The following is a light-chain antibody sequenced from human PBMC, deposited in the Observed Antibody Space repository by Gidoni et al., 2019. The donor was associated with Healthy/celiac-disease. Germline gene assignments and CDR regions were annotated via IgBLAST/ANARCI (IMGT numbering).Light chain of an antibody. V-gene: IGLV1-44*01. J-gene: IGLJ1*01. Sequence: QSVLTQPPSASGTPGQGASIPCSGSSSNIGSNTVNWYQQLPGTAPKLLIYSNNQRPSGVPDRFSGSKSGTSASLAISGLQSEDEADYYCAAWDDSLNGRVFGTGTKVTVL. CDR1: SSNIGSNT. CDR3: AAWDDSLNGRV. CDR2: SNN.